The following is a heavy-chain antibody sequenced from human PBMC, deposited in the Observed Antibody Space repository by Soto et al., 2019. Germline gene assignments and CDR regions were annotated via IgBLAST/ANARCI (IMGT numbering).Heavy chain of an antibody. CDR3: AKGRFLEWLILDAFDI. CDR1: GFTFDDYA. V-gene: IGHV3-9*01. J-gene: IGHJ3*02. D-gene: IGHD3-3*01. CDR2: ISWNSGSI. Sequence: EVQLVESGGGLVQPGRSLRLSWAASGFTFDDYAMHWVRQAPGKGLEWVSGISWNSGSIGYADSVKGRFTISRDNAKNSLYLQMNSLRAEDTALYYCAKGRFLEWLILDAFDIWGQGTMVTVSS.